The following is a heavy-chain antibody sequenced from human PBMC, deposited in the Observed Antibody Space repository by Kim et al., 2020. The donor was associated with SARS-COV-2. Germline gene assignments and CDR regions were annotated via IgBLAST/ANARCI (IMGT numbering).Heavy chain of an antibody. CDR2: INTYTGQA. J-gene: IGHJ6*03. V-gene: IGHV7-4-1*02. Sequence: ASVKVSCKASGYTFTNYAMNWVRQAPGRGLEWMGWINTYTGQATYAQGFTGRFVFSLDTSVNTAYVEINSLKAEDTAVYYCARVFSRSEGPDDDYYYFYMDVWGKGTMITVSS. CDR3: ARVFSRSEGPDDDYYYFYMDV. CDR1: GYTFTNYA. D-gene: IGHD6-19*01.